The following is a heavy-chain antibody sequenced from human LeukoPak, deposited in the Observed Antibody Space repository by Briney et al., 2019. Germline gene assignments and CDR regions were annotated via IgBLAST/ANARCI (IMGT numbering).Heavy chain of an antibody. V-gene: IGHV1-69*01. CDR2: IIPIFGTA. CDR1: GGTFSSYA. Sequence: SVKVSCKASGGTFSSYAISWVRQAPGQGLEWMGGIIPIFGTANYAQKFQGRVTITADESTSTAYMELSSLRSEDTAVYYCARAGENYYGSGSYFSRFDYWGQGTLVTVSS. J-gene: IGHJ4*02. D-gene: IGHD3-10*01. CDR3: ARAGENYYGSGSYFSRFDY.